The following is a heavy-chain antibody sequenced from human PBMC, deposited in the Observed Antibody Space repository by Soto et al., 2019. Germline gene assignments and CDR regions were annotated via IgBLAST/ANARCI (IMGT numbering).Heavy chain of an antibody. J-gene: IGHJ1*01. CDR3: ARGEAPGDCRGGSCYSGDFQH. V-gene: IGHV3-53*01. Sequence: GGSLRLSCAASGFTVSSNYMSWVRQAPGKGLEWVSVIYSGGSTYYADSVKGRFTITRGNSKNTLYLEMNSLRAEDTAVYYCARGEAPGDCRGGSCYSGDFQHWGQGTLVTVSS. D-gene: IGHD2-15*01. CDR1: GFTVSSNY. CDR2: IYSGGST.